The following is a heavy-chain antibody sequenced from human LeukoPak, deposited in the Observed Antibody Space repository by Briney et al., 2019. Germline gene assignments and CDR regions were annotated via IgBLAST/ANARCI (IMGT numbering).Heavy chain of an antibody. CDR1: GGSFSGYY. CDR3: ARLVGDFWSGYRTYYYYMDV. J-gene: IGHJ6*03. V-gene: IGHV4-34*01. CDR2: INHSGST. Sequence: PSETLSLTCAVYGGSFSGYYWSWIRQPPGKGLEWIGEINHSGSTNYNPSLKSRATISVDTSKNQFSLKLSSVTAADTAVYYCARLVGDFWSGYRTYYYYMDVWGKGTTVTVSS. D-gene: IGHD3-3*01.